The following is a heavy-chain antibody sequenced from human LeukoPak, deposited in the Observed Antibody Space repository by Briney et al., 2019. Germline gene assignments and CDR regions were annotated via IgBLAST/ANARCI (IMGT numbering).Heavy chain of an antibody. CDR2: ISGSGGDT. Sequence: PGGSLRLSCGASGFTFRTHGMNWVRQAPGKGLEWVSGISGSGGDTYYADSVKGRFTISRDNSKNTLYLQMNSLRAEDTAVYYCAKRIQSAMATGYWGQGTLVTVSS. V-gene: IGHV3-23*01. D-gene: IGHD5-18*01. CDR1: GFTFRTHG. J-gene: IGHJ4*02. CDR3: AKRIQSAMATGY.